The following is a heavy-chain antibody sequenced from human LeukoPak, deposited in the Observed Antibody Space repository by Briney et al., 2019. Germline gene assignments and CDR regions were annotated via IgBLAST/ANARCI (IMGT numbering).Heavy chain of an antibody. D-gene: IGHD3-16*02. J-gene: IGHJ4*02. CDR3: ARGWKYDYAWGSYRPHYFDY. V-gene: IGHV3-64*01. CDR1: GFSLSSYA. Sequence: PGGSLRPSCAASGFSLSSYAMQWVRQAPGKGLEYASGISTNGGSTYYANSVKGRFTMSRDNSKNTLFLQMGSLRPEDMAVYYCARGWKYDYAWGSYRPHYFDYWGQGTLVTVSS. CDR2: ISTNGGST.